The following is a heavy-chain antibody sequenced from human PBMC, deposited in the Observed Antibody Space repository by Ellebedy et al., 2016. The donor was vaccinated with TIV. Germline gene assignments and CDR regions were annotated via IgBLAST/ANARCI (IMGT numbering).Heavy chain of an antibody. CDR2: AQ. Sequence: SETLSLTCTVSGASITNYFWTWFRQPPGKGLEWIGYAQKYNPSLASRVTISVDTSKNELPLKLTSVTAADTARYYCAKQGAHFGFDPWGQGTLVTVSS. CDR1: GASITNYF. J-gene: IGHJ5*02. D-gene: IGHD4/OR15-4a*01. CDR3: AKQGAHFGFDP. V-gene: IGHV4-59*01.